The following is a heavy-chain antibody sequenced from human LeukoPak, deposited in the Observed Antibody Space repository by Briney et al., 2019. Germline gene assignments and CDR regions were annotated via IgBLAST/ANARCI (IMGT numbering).Heavy chain of an antibody. CDR2: IIPIFGTA. Sequence: EAAVKVSCKASGGTFSSYAISWVRQAPAQGLEWMGGIIPIFGTANYAQKFQGRVTITADESTSTAYMELSSLRSEDTAVYYCAREGIAAAQGFDYWGQGTLVTVSS. CDR1: GGTFSSYA. CDR3: AREGIAAAQGFDY. V-gene: IGHV1-69*13. J-gene: IGHJ4*02. D-gene: IGHD6-13*01.